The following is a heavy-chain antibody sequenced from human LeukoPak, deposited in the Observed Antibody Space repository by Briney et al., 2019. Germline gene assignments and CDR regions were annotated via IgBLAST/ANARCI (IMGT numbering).Heavy chain of an antibody. CDR1: GGSISSGAYY. CDR2: IYYGGST. CDR3: AREVIEDWFDP. D-gene: IGHD2/OR15-2a*01. Sequence: SETLSLTCTVSGGSISSGAYYWNWIRQHPGKGLEWIGYIYYGGSTYYDPSLKSRVTMSVDTSKNQFSLKLSSVTAADTAVYYCAREVIEDWFDPWGQGTLVTVSP. J-gene: IGHJ5*02. V-gene: IGHV4-31*03.